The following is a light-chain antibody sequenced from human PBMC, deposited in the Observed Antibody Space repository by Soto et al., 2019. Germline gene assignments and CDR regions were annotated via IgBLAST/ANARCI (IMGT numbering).Light chain of an antibody. CDR1: QTIDTY. CDR3: QQLNIYPLT. V-gene: IGKV1-9*01. Sequence: DIQLTQSPSSLSASVGDRVTITCRASQTIDTYVNWYQHKPGKAPKLLIDSASTLQSGVPSRFSGSGSGTEFTLTINSLQPEDFATYYCQQLNIYPLTFGPGTKVDIK. J-gene: IGKJ3*01. CDR2: SAS.